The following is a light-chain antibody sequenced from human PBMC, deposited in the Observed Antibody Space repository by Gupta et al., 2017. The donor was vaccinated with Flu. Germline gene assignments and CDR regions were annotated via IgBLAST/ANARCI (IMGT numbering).Light chain of an antibody. V-gene: IGKV1-39*01. Sequence: GDRVAVTCRASQIIDKDLHWYQQKPGKEPKLLIYGTSRLLSGVPSRISGSGSETEFTLTISSLQAEDAATYFCQQSHRSPRTFGPGTRVEIK. J-gene: IGKJ1*01. CDR2: GTS. CDR3: QQSHRSPRT. CDR1: QIIDKD.